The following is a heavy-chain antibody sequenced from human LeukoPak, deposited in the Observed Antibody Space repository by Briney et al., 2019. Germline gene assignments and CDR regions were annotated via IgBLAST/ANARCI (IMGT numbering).Heavy chain of an antibody. CDR3: ARESWVGLSDHRYYYYGMDV. D-gene: IGHD1-26*01. CDR1: AFTFSSYA. J-gene: IGHJ6*02. Sequence: GGSLRLSCAASAFTFSSYAMSWVRQAPGKGLEWVSAISGSGGSTYYADSVKGRFTISRDNSKNTLYLQMNSLRAEDTAVYYCARESWVGLSDHRYYYYGMDVWGQGTTVTVSS. V-gene: IGHV3-23*01. CDR2: ISGSGGST.